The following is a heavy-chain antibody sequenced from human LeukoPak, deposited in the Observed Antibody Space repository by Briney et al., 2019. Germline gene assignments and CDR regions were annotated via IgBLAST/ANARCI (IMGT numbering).Heavy chain of an antibody. J-gene: IGHJ5*02. V-gene: IGHV4-59*12. CDR1: GGSISRYY. D-gene: IGHD2-15*01. CDR2: IDDSGNT. CDR3: AQVVVVAATDWFDP. Sequence: SETLSLTCTVSGGSISRYYWSWIRRPPGKGLEWIGYIDDSGNTNYNPSLKSRVTISVDKSKNQFSLKLSSVTAADTAVYYCAQVVVVAATDWFDPWGQGTLVTVSS.